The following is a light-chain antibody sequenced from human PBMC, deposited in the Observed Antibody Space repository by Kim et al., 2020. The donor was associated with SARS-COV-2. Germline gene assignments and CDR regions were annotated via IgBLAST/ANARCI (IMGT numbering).Light chain of an antibody. Sequence: SASLGDRVTITCRASQAISSYLNWYHQKPGQAPKLLIYAASSLQSGVSSRFSGSQSGTDFTLTISRLQPEDFATYYCQQSYTAPYTFGQGTKLEI. CDR2: AAS. CDR3: QQSYTAPYT. V-gene: IGKV1-39*01. CDR1: QAISSY. J-gene: IGKJ2*01.